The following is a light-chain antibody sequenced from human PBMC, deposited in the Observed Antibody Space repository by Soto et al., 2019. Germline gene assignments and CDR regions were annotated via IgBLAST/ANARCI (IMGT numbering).Light chain of an antibody. Sequence: QSVLTQPASVSGSPGQSITISCTGTSTDPATYNFVSWYQQRPGAAPQLIIYEVTNRPSGIPTRFSGSQSGDTASLTISGLRAEDEADYYCCSRLFGGGTQLTVL. V-gene: IGLV2-23*02. J-gene: IGLJ2*01. CDR3: CSRL. CDR1: STDPATYNF. CDR2: EVT.